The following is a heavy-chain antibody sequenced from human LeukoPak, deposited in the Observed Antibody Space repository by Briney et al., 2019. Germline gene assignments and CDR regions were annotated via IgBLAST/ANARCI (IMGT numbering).Heavy chain of an antibody. J-gene: IGHJ4*02. CDR1: GGSFSGYY. CDR3: ASAGGYSYGSIRFDY. Sequence: PSETLSLTCAVYGGSFSGYYWSWIRQPPGKGLEWIGEINHSGSTNYNPSLKSRVTISVDTSKNQFSLKLNSVTAADTAVYYCASAGGYSYGSIRFDYWGQGTLVTVSS. V-gene: IGHV4-34*01. D-gene: IGHD5-18*01. CDR2: INHSGST.